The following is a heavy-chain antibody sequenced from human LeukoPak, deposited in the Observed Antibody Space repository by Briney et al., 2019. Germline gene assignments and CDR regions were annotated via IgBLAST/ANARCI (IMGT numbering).Heavy chain of an antibody. CDR2: IYSGGST. J-gene: IGHJ5*02. Sequence: GGSLRLSCAASGFTVSSNYMSWVRQAPGKGLEWVSVIYSGGSTYYADSVKGRFTISRDNSKNTLYLQMNSLRAEDTAVYYCARVGMSSSWPIAPWGQGTLVTVSS. CDR1: GFTVSSNY. D-gene: IGHD6-13*01. V-gene: IGHV3-66*01. CDR3: ARVGMSSSWPIAP.